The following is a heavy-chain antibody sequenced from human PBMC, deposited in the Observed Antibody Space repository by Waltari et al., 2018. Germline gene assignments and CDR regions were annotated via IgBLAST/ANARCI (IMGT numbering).Heavy chain of an antibody. CDR1: GDSISRYY. V-gene: IGHV4-4*07. D-gene: IGHD3-16*01. CDR3: ARDNGILLPLDV. CDR2: MYSSGIS. Sequence: QVQLQESGPGLVKPSETLSLTCAVSGDSISRYYWSWIRQPAGKGLEWSGRMYSSGISNYNPSLRSRVTMSVDTSLNHFSLRLSSVTAADTAVYYCARDNGILLPLDVWGKGTTVTVSS. J-gene: IGHJ6*04.